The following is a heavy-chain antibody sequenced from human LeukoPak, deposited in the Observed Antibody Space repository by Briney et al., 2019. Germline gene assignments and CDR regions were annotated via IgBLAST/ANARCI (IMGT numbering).Heavy chain of an antibody. Sequence: PGGSLRLSCAASGFTFSSYGMHWVRQAPGKGLEWVAVISYDGSNKYYADSVKGRFTISRDNSKNTLYLQMNSLRAEDTAVYYCAKDLEEEWGYYFDYWGQGTLVTVSS. V-gene: IGHV3-30*18. D-gene: IGHD3-3*01. CDR3: AKDLEEEWGYYFDY. CDR2: ISYDGSNK. J-gene: IGHJ4*02. CDR1: GFTFSSYG.